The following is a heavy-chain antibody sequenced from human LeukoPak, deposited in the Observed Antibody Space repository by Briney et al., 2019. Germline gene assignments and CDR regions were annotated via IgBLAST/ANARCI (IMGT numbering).Heavy chain of an antibody. CDR1: GXSISSDY. Sequence: SETLSLTCTVSGXSISSDYWSWIRQPPGKGLEWIGYIYNSGSTNYNPSLKSRVTISVDTSKNQFSLKLTSVTAADTAVYYCARDRGGGNANFDCWGQGTLVTVSS. CDR2: IYNSGST. CDR3: ARDRGGGNANFDC. V-gene: IGHV4-59*01. J-gene: IGHJ4*02. D-gene: IGHD4-23*01.